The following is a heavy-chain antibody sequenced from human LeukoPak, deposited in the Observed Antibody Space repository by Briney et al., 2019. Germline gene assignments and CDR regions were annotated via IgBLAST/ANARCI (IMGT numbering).Heavy chain of an antibody. Sequence: PGGSLKHSCAASGFTSSSYGMHSVRQAPGKGLEWVAVISYDGSNKYYADTVKGRFTISRDNSKNTLYLQMNSLRAEDTAVYYCAKPYCGGDCYQLDYWGQGTLVTVSS. CDR2: ISYDGSNK. CDR3: AKPYCGGDCYQLDY. J-gene: IGHJ4*02. D-gene: IGHD2-21*01. V-gene: IGHV3-30*18. CDR1: GFTSSSYG.